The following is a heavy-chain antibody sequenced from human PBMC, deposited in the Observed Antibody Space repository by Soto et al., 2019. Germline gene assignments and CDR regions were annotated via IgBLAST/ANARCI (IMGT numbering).Heavy chain of an antibody. D-gene: IGHD3-22*01. CDR2: IDPSDSQT. Sequence: GESLRISCKGSGYSFAGYWITWVRQKPGKGLEWMGRIDPSDSQTYYSPSFRGHVTISATKSITTVFLQWSSLRASDTAMYYCARQIYDSDTGPNFQYYFDSWGQGTPVTVSS. V-gene: IGHV5-10-1*01. CDR3: ARQIYDSDTGPNFQYYFDS. J-gene: IGHJ4*02. CDR1: GYSFAGYW.